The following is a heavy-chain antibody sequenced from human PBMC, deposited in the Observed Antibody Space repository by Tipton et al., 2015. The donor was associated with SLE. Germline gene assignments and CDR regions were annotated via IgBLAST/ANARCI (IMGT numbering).Heavy chain of an antibody. D-gene: IGHD2-2*01. Sequence: QLVQSGAEVKKPGSSVKVSCEASGGTFSSYAISWVRQAPGQGLEWMGGIIPIFGTANYAQKFQGRVTITTDESTSTAYMELSSLRSEDTAVYYCASGDCSSTSCYRAEYFQHWGRGTLVTVSS. CDR1: GGTFSSYA. J-gene: IGHJ1*01. CDR2: IIPIFGTA. V-gene: IGHV1-69*01. CDR3: ASGDCSSTSCYRAEYFQH.